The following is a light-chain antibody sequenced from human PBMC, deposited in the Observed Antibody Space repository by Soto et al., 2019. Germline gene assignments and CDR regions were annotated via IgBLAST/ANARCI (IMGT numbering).Light chain of an antibody. CDR2: EVS. Sequence: QSALTQPASVSGSPGQSITISCTGTSSDVGSFPYVSWYQQHPGSAPKLMIYEVSDRPSGVSDRFSGSKSGNTASLTISGLQSEDEAYYYCSSYTTTTTNVIFGGGTQLTVL. J-gene: IGLJ2*01. V-gene: IGLV2-14*01. CDR1: SSDVGSFPY. CDR3: SSYTTTTTNVI.